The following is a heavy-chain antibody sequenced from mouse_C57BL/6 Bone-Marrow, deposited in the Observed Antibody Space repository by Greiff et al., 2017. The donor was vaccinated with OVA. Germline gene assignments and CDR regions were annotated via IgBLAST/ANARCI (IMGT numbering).Heavy chain of an antibody. CDR2: SRNKANDYTT. J-gene: IGHJ3*01. V-gene: IGHV7-1*01. Sequence: EVKLMESGGGLVQSGRSLRLSCATSGFTFSDFYMEWVRQAPGKGLEWIAASRNKANDYTTEYSASVKGRFIVSRDTSQSILYLQMNALRAEDTAIYYCARDAWFAYWGQGTLVTVSA. CDR1: GFTFSDFY. CDR3: ARDAWFAY.